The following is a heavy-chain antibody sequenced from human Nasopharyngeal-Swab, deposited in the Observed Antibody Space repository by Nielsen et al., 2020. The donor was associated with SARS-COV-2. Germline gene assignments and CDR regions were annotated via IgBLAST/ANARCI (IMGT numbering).Heavy chain of an antibody. CDR3: ARIGVWLHDCSGGSCYSGSDSWFDP. CDR2: FDPEDGET. V-gene: IGHV1-24*01. CDR1: GYTLTELS. J-gene: IGHJ5*02. Sequence: ASVKVSCKVSGYTLTELSMHWVRQAPGKGLEWMGGFDPEDGETIYAQKFQGRVTITADKSTSTAYMELSSLRSEDTAVYYCARIGVWLHDCSGGSCYSGSDSWFDPWGQGTLVTVSS. D-gene: IGHD2-15*01.